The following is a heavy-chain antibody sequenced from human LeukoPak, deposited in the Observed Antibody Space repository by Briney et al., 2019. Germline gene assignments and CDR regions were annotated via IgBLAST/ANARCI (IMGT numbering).Heavy chain of an antibody. D-gene: IGHD6-13*01. CDR2: IHYSGSS. CDR3: VRGAAATY. J-gene: IGHJ4*02. Sequence: SETLSLTCTVSGGSISSGTYYWSWIRQPPGKGLEWIGYIHYSGSSNYNPSLKSRVTISLDTSKNQFSLKLSSVTAADTAVYYCVRGAAATYWGQGTLVTVSS. V-gene: IGHV4-61*01. CDR1: GGSISSGTYY.